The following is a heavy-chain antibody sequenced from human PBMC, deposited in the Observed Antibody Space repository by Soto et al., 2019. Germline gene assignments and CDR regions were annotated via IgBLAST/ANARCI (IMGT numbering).Heavy chain of an antibody. CDR2: IYYSGST. Sequence: SETLSLTCTVSGGSISSYYWSWIRQPPGKGLEWIGYIYYSGSTNYNPSLKSRVTISVDTSKNQFSLKLSSVTAADTAVYYCARYPGGYSYGYFAYWGQGTLVTVSS. CDR1: GGSISSYY. V-gene: IGHV4-59*01. CDR3: ARYPGGYSYGYFAY. D-gene: IGHD5-18*01. J-gene: IGHJ4*02.